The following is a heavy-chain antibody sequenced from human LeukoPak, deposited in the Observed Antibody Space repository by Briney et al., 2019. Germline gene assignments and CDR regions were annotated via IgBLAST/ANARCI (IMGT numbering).Heavy chain of an antibody. CDR2: INTDGSST. CDR3: AVIAAADKYYFDY. D-gene: IGHD6-13*01. V-gene: IGHV3-74*01. J-gene: IGHJ4*02. Sequence: INTDGSSTSYADSVKGRFTISRDNAKNTLYLQMNSLRAEDTAVYYCAVIAAADKYYFDYWGQGTLVTVSS.